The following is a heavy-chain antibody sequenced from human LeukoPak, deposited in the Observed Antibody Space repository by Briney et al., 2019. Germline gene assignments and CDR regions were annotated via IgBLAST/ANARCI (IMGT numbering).Heavy chain of an antibody. CDR1: GFTFSSYS. J-gene: IGHJ4*02. Sequence: GSLRLSCAASGFTFSSYSMNWVRQAPGKGLEWVSSISSSSSYIYYADSVKGRFTISRDNAKNSLYLQMNSLRAEDTAVYYCATSGAAGTSFDYWGRGTLVTVSS. CDR3: ATSGAAGTSFDY. CDR2: ISSSSSYI. V-gene: IGHV3-21*01. D-gene: IGHD6-19*01.